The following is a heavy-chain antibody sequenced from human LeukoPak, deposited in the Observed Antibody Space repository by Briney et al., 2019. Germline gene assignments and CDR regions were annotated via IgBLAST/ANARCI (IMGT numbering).Heavy chain of an antibody. D-gene: IGHD4-17*01. V-gene: IGHV4-59*01. J-gene: IGHJ3*02. CDR3: AREETTVPTGGAFDI. CDR2: IYYSGST. Sequence: SETLSLTCTVSGGSISSYYWSWIRQPPGKGLEWIGYIYYSGSTNYNPSLKSRVTISVDTSKNQFSLKLSSVTAADTAVYYCAREETTVPTGGAFDIRGQGTMVTVSS. CDR1: GGSISSYY.